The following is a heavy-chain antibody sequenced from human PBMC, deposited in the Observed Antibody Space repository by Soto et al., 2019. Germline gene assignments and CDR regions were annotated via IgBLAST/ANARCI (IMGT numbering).Heavy chain of an antibody. J-gene: IGHJ6*03. D-gene: IGHD2-15*01. CDR2: INSDGSST. V-gene: IGHV3-74*01. CDR1: GFTFSSSC. Sequence: GGSLRLSCAASGFTFSSSCMQLLCQAPAKGLVWVSRINSDGSSTSYADPVKGRFTISRDNAKNTLYLQMNSLRAEDTAVYYCARGSSTISGGSIYYYMDVWGKGTTVTVSS. CDR3: ARGSSTISGGSIYYYMDV.